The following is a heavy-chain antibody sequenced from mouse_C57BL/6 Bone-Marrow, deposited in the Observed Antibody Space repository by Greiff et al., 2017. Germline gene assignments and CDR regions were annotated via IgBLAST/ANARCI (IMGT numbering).Heavy chain of an antibody. Sequence: VQLQQSGPGLVQPSQSLSITCTVSGFSLTSYGVHWVRQSPGKGLEWLGVIWSGGSTDYNAAFISRLSISQDNSKSQVVFKMNSLQADDTAIYYCARKRRLRRPNWYFDVWGTGTTVTVSS. D-gene: IGHD2-4*01. CDR3: ARKRRLRRPNWYFDV. J-gene: IGHJ1*03. CDR1: GFSLTSYG. CDR2: IWSGGST. V-gene: IGHV2-2*01.